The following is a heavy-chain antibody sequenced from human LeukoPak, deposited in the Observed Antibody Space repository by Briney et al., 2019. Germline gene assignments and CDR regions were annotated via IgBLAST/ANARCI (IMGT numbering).Heavy chain of an antibody. Sequence: ASVKVSCKASGYTFTSYGFSWVRQAPGQGLEWMGWISAYNGNTNYAQKLKGRVTMTTDTSTSTAYMELRSLRSDDTAVYYCARGAWAVVVAASFDYWGQGTLVTVSS. D-gene: IGHD2-15*01. CDR1: GYTFTSYG. J-gene: IGHJ4*02. V-gene: IGHV1-18*01. CDR3: ARGAWAVVVAASFDY. CDR2: ISAYNGNT.